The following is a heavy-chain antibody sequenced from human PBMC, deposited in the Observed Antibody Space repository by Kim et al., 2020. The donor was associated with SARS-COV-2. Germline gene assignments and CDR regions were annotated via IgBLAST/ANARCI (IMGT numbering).Heavy chain of an antibody. CDR1: GYTFTTYY. D-gene: IGHD3-10*01. CDR3: VRELSGGYFDY. J-gene: IGHJ4*02. Sequence: ASVKVSCKASGYTFTTYYIHWVRQAPGQGLEWMGFIRPSGGSTTYAQKFRGRVTMTRDTSTSTVYMELSSLRSEDMAVYYCVRELSGGYFDYWGQGTLVTVSS. V-gene: IGHV1-46*01. CDR2: IRPSGGST.